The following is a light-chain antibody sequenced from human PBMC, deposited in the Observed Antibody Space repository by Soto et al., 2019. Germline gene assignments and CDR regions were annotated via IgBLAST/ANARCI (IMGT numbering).Light chain of an antibody. V-gene: IGLV2-14*03. CDR1: SSDVGGYNY. J-gene: IGLJ1*01. CDR3: NSYTSGTTLV. CDR2: DVS. Sequence: QSALTQPASVSGSPGQSITISCTGTSSDVGGYNYVSWYQQHPGKAPKLMIYDVSNRPSGVFNRFSGSKSGNTASLTISGLQAEDEADYYCNSYTSGTTLVFGTGTKLTVL.